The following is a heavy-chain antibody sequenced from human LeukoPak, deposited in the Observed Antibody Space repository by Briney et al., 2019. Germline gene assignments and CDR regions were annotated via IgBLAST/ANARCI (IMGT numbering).Heavy chain of an antibody. CDR2: INTYNDDT. J-gene: IGHJ4*02. CDR1: GYTFTNYG. Sequence: ASVKVSCKAFGYTFTNYGINWARQAPGQGPEWMGWINTYNDDTKYAPKFQGRVTMTTDPSTSTAYMELRSLKPDDTAVYYCARDLTSGGVFFSWGQGTLVAVSS. V-gene: IGHV1-18*01. D-gene: IGHD3-16*02. CDR3: ARDLTSGGVFFS.